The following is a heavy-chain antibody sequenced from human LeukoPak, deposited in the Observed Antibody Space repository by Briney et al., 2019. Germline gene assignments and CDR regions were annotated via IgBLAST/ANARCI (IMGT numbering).Heavy chain of an antibody. Sequence: SVKVSCKASGGTFSRYAMSWVRQAPGQGLEWMGGIIPIFGTANYAQKFQGRVTITADKSTSTADMELSSLRSEDTAVYYCARDSITPITFGGVILLEVFDIWGKGKMVPV. J-gene: IGHJ3*02. CDR3: ARDSITPITFGGVILLEVFDI. V-gene: IGHV1-69*06. CDR1: GGTFSRYA. CDR2: IIPIFGTA. D-gene: IGHD3-16*02.